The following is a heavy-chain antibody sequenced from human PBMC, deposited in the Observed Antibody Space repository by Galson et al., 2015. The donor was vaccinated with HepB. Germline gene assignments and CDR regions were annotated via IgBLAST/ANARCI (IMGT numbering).Heavy chain of an antibody. V-gene: IGHV1-2*04. D-gene: IGHD6-19*01. CDR2: INPKSGGT. J-gene: IGHJ4*02. CDR3: ARDRVNSNGWYGGGYGDLDY. Sequence: SVKVSCKATGYTFSDYYIHWVRQAPGQGLEWMGWINPKSGGTTYAQKFQGWFTMTRDTSTNTAYLEVSSLTSDDTAMFFCARDRVNSNGWYGGGYGDLDYWGQGTLVTVSS. CDR1: GYTFSDYY.